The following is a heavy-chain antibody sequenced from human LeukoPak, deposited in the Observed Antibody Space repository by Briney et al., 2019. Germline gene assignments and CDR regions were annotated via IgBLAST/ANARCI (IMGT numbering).Heavy chain of an antibody. J-gene: IGHJ3*02. CDR2: FDPEDGET. V-gene: IGHV1-24*01. D-gene: IGHD3-9*01. CDR1: GYTLTELS. Sequence: ASVKVSCKVSGYTLTELSMHWVRQAPGKGLEWMGGFDPEDGETIYAQKFQGRVTMTEDTSTDTAYMELSSLRSEDTAVYYCATAVGNYDILTGRDAFDIWGQGTMVTVSS. CDR3: ATAVGNYDILTGRDAFDI.